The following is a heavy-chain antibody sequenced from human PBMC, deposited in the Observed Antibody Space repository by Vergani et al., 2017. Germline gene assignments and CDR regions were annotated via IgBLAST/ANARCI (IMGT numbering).Heavy chain of an antibody. J-gene: IGHJ4*02. CDR3: TRGWYYESSAYWSY. CDR2: INAGNGNT. V-gene: IGHV1-3*01. CDR1: GYTFTSYA. D-gene: IGHD3-22*01. Sequence: QVQLVQSGAEVKKPGASVTVSCKASGYTFTSYAMHWLRQAPGQRLEWMGWINAGNGNTKSSQTFQGRVTITRDTSASTAYMELSSLRSEDTAVYYCTRGWYYESSAYWSYWGQGTLVTGSS.